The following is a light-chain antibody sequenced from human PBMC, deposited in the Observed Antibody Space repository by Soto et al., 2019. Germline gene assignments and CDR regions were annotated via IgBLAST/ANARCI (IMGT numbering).Light chain of an antibody. V-gene: IGKV3-20*01. CDR1: QSVSSSY. CDR3: QQYGSSPWT. CDR2: GAS. Sequence: EIVLTQSPGTLSLSPGERATLSCRASQSVSSSYLAWYQQKPGQAPRLLIYGASSRATGIPDRFSGSGSGTDFNLTITGLEPEHVAVYYCQQYGSSPWTFGQGTKVEI. J-gene: IGKJ1*01.